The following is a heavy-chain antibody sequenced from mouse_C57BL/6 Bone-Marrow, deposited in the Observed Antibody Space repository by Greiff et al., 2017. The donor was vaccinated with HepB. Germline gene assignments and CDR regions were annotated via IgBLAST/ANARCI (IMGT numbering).Heavy chain of an antibody. Sequence: VQLKQSVAELVRPGASVKFSCTASGFNIKNTYMHWVKQRPEQGLEWIGRIDPANGNTKYAPKFQGKATITADTSSNTAYLQLSSLTSEDTAIYYCARQEGIITTVVATEYFDVWGTGTTVTVSS. CDR1: GFNIKNTY. CDR3: ARQEGIITTVVATEYFDV. J-gene: IGHJ1*03. CDR2: IDPANGNT. D-gene: IGHD1-1*01. V-gene: IGHV14-3*01.